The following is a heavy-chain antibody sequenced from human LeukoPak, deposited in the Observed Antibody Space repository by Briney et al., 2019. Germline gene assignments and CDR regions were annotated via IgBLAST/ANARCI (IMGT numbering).Heavy chain of an antibody. CDR2: IYTSGST. CDR1: GGPISSGSYY. J-gene: IGHJ3*02. Sequence: SQTLSLTCTVSGGPISSGSYYWSWIRQPAGKGLEWIGRIYTSGSTNYNPSLKSRVTISVDTSKNQFSLKLSSVTAADTAVYYCARGTMTDAFDIWGQGTMVTVSS. CDR3: ARGTMTDAFDI. D-gene: IGHD3-22*01. V-gene: IGHV4-61*02.